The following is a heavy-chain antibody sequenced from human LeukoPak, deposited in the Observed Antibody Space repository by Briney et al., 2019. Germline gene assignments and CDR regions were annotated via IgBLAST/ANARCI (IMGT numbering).Heavy chain of an antibody. J-gene: IGHJ4*02. CDR2: ISGNNDNP. CDR3: ARDGTSTDDC. V-gene: IGHV1-18*01. Sequence: ASVKVSFKASGYTFSNFGISWVRQAPGPGLEWMGWISGNNDNPNYGQKFQGRFTVTTDSSTSTAYMELRNLRSDDTAVYYCARDGTSTDDCWGQGTLVTVSS. CDR1: GYTFSNFG. D-gene: IGHD2-2*01.